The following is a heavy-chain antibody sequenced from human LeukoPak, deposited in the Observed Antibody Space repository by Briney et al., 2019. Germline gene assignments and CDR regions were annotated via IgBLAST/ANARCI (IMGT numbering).Heavy chain of an antibody. V-gene: IGHV1-3*03. J-gene: IGHJ4*02. CDR1: GYTFTSYA. Sequence: ASVKVSCKASGYTFTSYAMHWVRQAPGQRLEWMGWINAGNGNTKYSQEFQGRVTITRDTSASTAYMELSSLRSEDMAVYYCARSAPPTLPIYYFDYWGQGTLVTVSS. CDR2: INAGNGNT. D-gene: IGHD2-15*01. CDR3: ARSAPPTLPIYYFDY.